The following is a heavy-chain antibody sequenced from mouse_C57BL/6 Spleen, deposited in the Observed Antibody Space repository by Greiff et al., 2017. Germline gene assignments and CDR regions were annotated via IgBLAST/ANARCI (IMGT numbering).Heavy chain of an antibody. CDR3: ARDRGGVLWWYFDV. J-gene: IGHJ1*03. V-gene: IGHV5-4*01. D-gene: IGHD1-1*02. CDR2: ISDGGSYT. CDR1: GFTFSSYA. Sequence: EVMLVESGGGLVKPGGSLKLSCAASGFTFSSYAMSWVRQTPEKRLEWVATISDGGSYTYYPDNVKGRFTISRDNAKNNLYLQMSHLKSEDTAMYYCARDRGGVLWWYFDVWGTGTTVTVSS.